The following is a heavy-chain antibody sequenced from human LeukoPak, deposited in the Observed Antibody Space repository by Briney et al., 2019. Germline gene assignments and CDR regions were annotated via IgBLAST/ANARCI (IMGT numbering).Heavy chain of an antibody. Sequence: SETLSLTCTVSGGSISGYYWSWIRQPPGKGLEWIGYIYYSGSTNYNPSLKSRVTISVDTSKNQFSLKLSSVTAADTAVYYCARRGYGDYNDAFDIWGQGTMVTVSS. CDR1: GGSISGYY. D-gene: IGHD4-17*01. CDR2: IYYSGST. V-gene: IGHV4-59*08. J-gene: IGHJ3*02. CDR3: ARRGYGDYNDAFDI.